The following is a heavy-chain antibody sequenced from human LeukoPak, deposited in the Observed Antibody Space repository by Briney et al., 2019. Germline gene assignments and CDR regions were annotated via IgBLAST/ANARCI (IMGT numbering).Heavy chain of an antibody. D-gene: IGHD3-22*01. CDR3: AKYDSSGPFDY. V-gene: IGHV3-30*18. CDR2: ISYDGSNK. Sequence: GGSLRLSFAASGFTFSSYGMHWVRQAPGKGLEWVAVISYDGSNKYYADSVKGRFTISRDNSKNTLYLQMNSLRAEDTAVYYCAKYDSSGPFDYWGQGTLVTVSS. CDR1: GFTFSSYG. J-gene: IGHJ4*02.